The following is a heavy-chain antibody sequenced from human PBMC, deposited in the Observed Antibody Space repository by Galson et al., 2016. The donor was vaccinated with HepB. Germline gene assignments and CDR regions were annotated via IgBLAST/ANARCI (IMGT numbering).Heavy chain of an antibody. D-gene: IGHD3-10*01. V-gene: IGHV3-23*01. CDR1: GFTFSSYS. CDR2: ISGSGNKT. CDR3: ANTGGLGY. Sequence: SLRLSCAASGFTFSSYSLNWVRQAPGKGLEWVSGISGSGNKTYYADSVRGRFTISRDNSKNTLYLQINRLRTEDTAVYYCANTGGLGYWGRGTLVTVSS. J-gene: IGHJ4*02.